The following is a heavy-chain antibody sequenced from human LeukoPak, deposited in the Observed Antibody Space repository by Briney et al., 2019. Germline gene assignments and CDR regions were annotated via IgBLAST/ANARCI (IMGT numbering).Heavy chain of an antibody. CDR2: FDTEDGAT. D-gene: IGHD2-2*01. V-gene: IGHV1-24*01. J-gene: IGHJ4*02. Sequence: GASVKVSCKVSGYTLTELSMHWVRQAPGKGVEWMGGFDTEDGATINAQQSQGRVTMTEDTSTDTAYMELNSLRSEDTAVYYCATINDEYQLLFDYWGQGTLVTVSS. CDR3: ATINDEYQLLFDY. CDR1: GYTLTELS.